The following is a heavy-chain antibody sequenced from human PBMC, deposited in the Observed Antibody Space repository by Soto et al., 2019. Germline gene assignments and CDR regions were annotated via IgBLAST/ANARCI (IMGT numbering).Heavy chain of an antibody. Sequence: GGSLRLSCAVSGSTFSNDWMHWVRQAPGKGLVWVSHINSDGSSTNYADFVKGRFTIARDNAKNTVYLQMNSLRAEDTAVYYCARDRSSSLDVWGQGTTVTVSS. CDR2: INSDGSST. V-gene: IGHV3-74*01. CDR3: ARDRSSSLDV. J-gene: IGHJ6*02. CDR1: GSTFSNDW.